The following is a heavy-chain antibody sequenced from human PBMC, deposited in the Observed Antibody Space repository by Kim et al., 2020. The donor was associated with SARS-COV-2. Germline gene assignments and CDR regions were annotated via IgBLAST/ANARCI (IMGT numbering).Heavy chain of an antibody. CDR2: INAGNGNT. J-gene: IGHJ4*02. Sequence: ASVKVSCKASGYTFTSYAMHWVRQAPGQRLEWMGWINAGNGNTKYSQKFQGRVTITRDTSASTAYMELSSLRSEDTAVYYCARVPDPGFYSSSWYRYWGQGTLVTVSS. D-gene: IGHD6-13*01. CDR1: GYTFTSYA. CDR3: ARVPDPGFYSSSWYRY. V-gene: IGHV1-3*01.